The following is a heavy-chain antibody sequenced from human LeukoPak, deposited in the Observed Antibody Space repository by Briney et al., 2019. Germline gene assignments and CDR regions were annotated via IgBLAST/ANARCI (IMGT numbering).Heavy chain of an antibody. D-gene: IGHD3-10*01. CDR3: ARELGYYGSGSYFDF. V-gene: IGHV4-59*12. CDR2: IYYSGST. J-gene: IGHJ4*02. CDR1: GGSISRYY. Sequence: PSETLSLTCTVSGGSISRYYCSWIRQPPGKGLEWIGYIYYSGSTNYNPSLKSRVTISVDTSKNQFSLKLSSVTAADTGVYYCARELGYYGSGSYFDFWGQGTLVTVSS.